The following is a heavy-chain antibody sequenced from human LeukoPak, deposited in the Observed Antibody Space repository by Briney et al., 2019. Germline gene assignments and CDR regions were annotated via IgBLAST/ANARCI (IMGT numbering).Heavy chain of an antibody. CDR1: GFTFSSYA. CDR2: ISGSGGST. CDR3: ARSGWYAPFDY. Sequence: GGFLRLSCAASGFTFSSYAMSWVRQAPGKGLEWVSAISGSGGSTYYADSVKGRFTISRDNSKNTLYLQMNSLRAEDTAVYYRARSGWYAPFDYWGQGTLVTVSS. D-gene: IGHD6-19*01. J-gene: IGHJ4*02. V-gene: IGHV3-23*01.